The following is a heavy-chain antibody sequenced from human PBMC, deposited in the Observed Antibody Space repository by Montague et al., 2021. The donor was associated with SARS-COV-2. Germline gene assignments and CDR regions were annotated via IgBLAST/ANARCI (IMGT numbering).Heavy chain of an antibody. D-gene: IGHD4-23*01. J-gene: IGHJ4*02. Sequence: SETLSLTCTVSGGSVSSRSYYWGWIRQPPGKGLEWIGSIYYSGSTHYNPSPKSRVTISVDTSENQFSLKLSSVTAADTAVYYCARRGDYGGPRFDYWGQGTLVSVSS. V-gene: IGHV4-39*01. CDR3: ARRGDYGGPRFDY. CDR2: IYYSGST. CDR1: GGSVSSRSYY.